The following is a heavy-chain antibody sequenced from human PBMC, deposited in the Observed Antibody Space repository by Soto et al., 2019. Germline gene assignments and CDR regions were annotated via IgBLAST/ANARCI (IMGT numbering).Heavy chain of an antibody. D-gene: IGHD3-3*01. CDR2: IYHSGNT. Sequence: QVQLQESGPGLVKPSQTLSLTCSVSGASISSDAYYWSWIRHHPGKGLVWIGYIYHSGNTYYHPSHARRRTSSLESSKNHSSLVLDSVSAAHTAVYFCARGHPDKTLSWTLNWFDPWGQGNPVTVSS. CDR1: GASISSDAYY. J-gene: IGHJ5*02. V-gene: IGHV4-31*02. CDR3: ARGHPDKTLSWTLNWFDP.